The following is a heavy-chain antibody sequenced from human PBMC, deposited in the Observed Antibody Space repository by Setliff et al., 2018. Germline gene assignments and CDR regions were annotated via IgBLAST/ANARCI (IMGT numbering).Heavy chain of an antibody. Sequence: LSLTCTVYGGSFSNYYWGWIRQPPGKGLEWIAYIASNGYFTDYADAVKGRFVISRDNSQNSLHLQINGLRVEDTAEYYCAKGGGDWDNQHYVYDIWGQGTMVTVSS. CDR3: AKGGGDWDNQHYVYDI. CDR1: GGSFSNYY. V-gene: IGHV3-11*01. J-gene: IGHJ3*02. CDR2: IASNGYFT. D-gene: IGHD2-21*02.